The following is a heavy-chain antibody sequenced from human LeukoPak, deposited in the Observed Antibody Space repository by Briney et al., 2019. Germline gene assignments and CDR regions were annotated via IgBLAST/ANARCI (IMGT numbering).Heavy chain of an antibody. CDR1: GGSISSHY. J-gene: IGHJ6*03. D-gene: IGHD2-2*01. CDR2: IYYSEST. V-gene: IGHV4-59*11. CDR3: ARLYQNAIYYYYYMDV. Sequence: PSETLSLTCTVSGGSISSHYWSWIRQPPGKGLEWIGYIYYSESTNYNPSLKSRVTISVDTSKNQFSLKLSSVTAADTAVYNCARLYQNAIYYYYYMDVWGKGTTVTVSS.